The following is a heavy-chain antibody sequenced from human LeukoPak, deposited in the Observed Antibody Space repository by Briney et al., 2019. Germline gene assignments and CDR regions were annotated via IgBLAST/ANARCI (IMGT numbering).Heavy chain of an antibody. D-gene: IGHD1-26*01. V-gene: IGHV4-61*02. CDR3: ARDGSGSYSSVYFDY. CDR2: IYTSGST. CDR1: GGSIRSGSYY. J-gene: IGHJ4*02. Sequence: SETLSLTCTVSGGSIRSGSYYWSWIRQPAGKGLEWIGRIYTSGSTNYNPSLKSRVTISVDTSKNQFSLKLSSVTAADTAVYYCARDGSGSYSSVYFDYWGQGTLVTVSS.